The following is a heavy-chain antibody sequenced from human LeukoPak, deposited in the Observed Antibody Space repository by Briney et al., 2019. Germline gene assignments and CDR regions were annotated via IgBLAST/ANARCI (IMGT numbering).Heavy chain of an antibody. CDR2: TYYSGST. D-gene: IGHD6-19*01. Sequence: SDTLSLTCTVSGGSISTYYWSWIRQPPGKGLEWIGYTYYSGSTNYNPSLKSRVTISVDTSKNQFSLKLSSVTAADTAVYYCAREGSSGWHDAFDIWGQGTMVTVSS. V-gene: IGHV4-59*01. J-gene: IGHJ3*02. CDR1: GGSISTYY. CDR3: AREGSSGWHDAFDI.